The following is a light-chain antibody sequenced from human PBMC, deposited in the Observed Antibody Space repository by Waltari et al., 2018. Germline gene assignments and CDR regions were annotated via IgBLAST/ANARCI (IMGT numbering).Light chain of an antibody. Sequence: AIQMTQSPSSLSASVGDRVTITCRASQDMRNDLGWYQQKPGKAPKFLIYAASSLQSGVPSRFSGSGSGTDFTLTISSLQPEDFATYYCLQDYGYPRTFGQGTKVEVK. CDR3: LQDYGYPRT. V-gene: IGKV1-6*01. J-gene: IGKJ1*01. CDR2: AAS. CDR1: QDMRND.